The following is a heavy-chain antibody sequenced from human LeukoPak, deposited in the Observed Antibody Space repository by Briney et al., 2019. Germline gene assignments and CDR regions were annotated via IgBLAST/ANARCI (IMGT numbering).Heavy chain of an antibody. D-gene: IGHD3-9*01. J-gene: IGHJ4*02. CDR3: AKGVVVDWPSHLDFDY. Sequence: GGSLRLSCAASGFTVSSNYMSWVRQAPGKGLEWVSVIYSGGSTYYADSVKGRFTISRDNSKNTLYLQMNSLRAEDTAVYYCAKGVVVDWPSHLDFDYWGQGTLVTVSS. V-gene: IGHV3-53*01. CDR1: GFTVSSNY. CDR2: IYSGGST.